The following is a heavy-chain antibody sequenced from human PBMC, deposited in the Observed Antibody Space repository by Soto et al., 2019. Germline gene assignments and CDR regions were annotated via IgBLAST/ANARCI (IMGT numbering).Heavy chain of an antibody. V-gene: IGHV3-23*01. D-gene: IGHD3-10*01. Sequence: DVQLLESGGHLVQPGGSLRLSCAASGFTFSSYAMSWVRQAPGKGLEWVSSVSAGGDMTYYSDSVKGRFTISRDNSNNALFLQMNSLRIEDXXXXYCARGDRGGSGSPASYYYSGLDVWGQGTTVTVS. J-gene: IGHJ6*02. CDR2: VSAGGDMT. CDR3: ARGDRGGSGSPASYYYSGLDV. CDR1: GFTFSSYA.